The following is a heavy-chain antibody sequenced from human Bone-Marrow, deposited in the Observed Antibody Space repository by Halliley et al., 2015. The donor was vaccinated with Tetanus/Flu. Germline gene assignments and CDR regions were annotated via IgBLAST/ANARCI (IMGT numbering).Heavy chain of an antibody. J-gene: IGHJ4*02. Sequence: EGIGYIYYRGSTNHNPPLESRVTISADTSKNQFYLKLTSVTAADTAVYYCARRYGGNFDFWGQGTRVTVSS. V-gene: IGHV4-61*07. CDR2: IYYRGST. D-gene: IGHD2-15*01. CDR3: ARRYGGNFDF.